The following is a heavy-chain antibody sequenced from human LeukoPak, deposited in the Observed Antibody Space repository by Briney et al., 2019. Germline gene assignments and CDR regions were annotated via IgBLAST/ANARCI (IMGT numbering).Heavy chain of an antibody. J-gene: IGHJ5*02. CDR1: GYTFTSYD. D-gene: IGHD3-22*01. CDR3: AREHYYDSSGYLNWFDP. Sequence: ASVKVSCKASGYTFTSYDINWVRQATGQGLEWMGWMNPNSGNTGYAQKFQGRVTMTRNTSISTAYMELGSLRSEDTAVYYCAREHYYDSSGYLNWFDPWGQGTLVTVSS. CDR2: MNPNSGNT. V-gene: IGHV1-8*01.